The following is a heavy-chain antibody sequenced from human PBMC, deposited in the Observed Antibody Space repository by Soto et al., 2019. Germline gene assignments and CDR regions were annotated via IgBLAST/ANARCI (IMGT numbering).Heavy chain of an antibody. Sequence: ASVKVSCKVSGYTLTELSMHWVRQAPGKGLEWMGGFDPEDGETIYAQKFQGRVTMTEDTSTDTAYMELSSLRSEDTAVYYCATEGRIVGATDRPAHFDYWGQGTLVTVSS. CDR1: GYTLTELS. CDR3: ATEGRIVGATDRPAHFDY. CDR2: FDPEDGET. J-gene: IGHJ4*02. D-gene: IGHD1-26*01. V-gene: IGHV1-24*01.